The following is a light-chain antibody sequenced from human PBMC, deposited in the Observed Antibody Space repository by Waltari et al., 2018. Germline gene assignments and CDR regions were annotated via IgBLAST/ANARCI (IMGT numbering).Light chain of an antibody. CDR3: SSYTSSSTYV. CDR2: EVS. Sequence: QSALTQPASVSGSPGQSITISCPGTSSAVGGYNYVPWYQQHPGKAPKLMIYEVSNRPSGVSNRFSGSKSGNTASLTISGLQAEDEADYYCSSYTSSSTYVFGTGTKVTVL. V-gene: IGLV2-14*01. J-gene: IGLJ1*01. CDR1: SSAVGGYNY.